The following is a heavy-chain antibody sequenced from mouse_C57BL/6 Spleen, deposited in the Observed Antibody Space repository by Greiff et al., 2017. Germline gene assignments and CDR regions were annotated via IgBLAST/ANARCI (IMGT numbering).Heavy chain of an antibody. CDR2: INPNNGGT. V-gene: IGHV1-18*01. D-gene: IGHD1-1*01. J-gene: IGHJ1*03. Sequence: EVKLQESGPELVKPGASVKIPCKASGYTFTDYNMDWVKQSHGKSLEWIGDINPNNGGTIYNQKFKGKATLTVDKSSSTAYMELRSLTSEDTAVYYCARDYYGSSFHWYFDVWGTGTTVTVSS. CDR1: GYTFTDYN. CDR3: ARDYYGSSFHWYFDV.